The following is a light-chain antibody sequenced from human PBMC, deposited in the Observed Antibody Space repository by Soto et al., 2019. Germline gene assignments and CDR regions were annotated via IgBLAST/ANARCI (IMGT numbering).Light chain of an antibody. J-gene: IGKJ5*01. V-gene: IGKV3-15*01. CDR1: QSVSSN. CDR2: HRS. CDR3: QQYNDWPPLT. Sequence: EIVMTQSPATLSVSPGERATHSCRASQSVSSNLAWYQQKPCQAPRLLIYHRSTRATGVPARFSGSGSGTEFTLTISSLQSEDFAVYYCQQYNDWPPLTFGQGTRLEIK.